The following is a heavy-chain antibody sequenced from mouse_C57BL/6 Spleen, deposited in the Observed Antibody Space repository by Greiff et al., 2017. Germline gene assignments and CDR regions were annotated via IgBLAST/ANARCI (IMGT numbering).Heavy chain of an antibody. CDR3: TIYDYDPYYAMDY. V-gene: IGHV1-15*01. CDR1: GYTFTDSE. D-gene: IGHD2-4*01. Sequence: QFHVKQSGAELVRPGASVTLSCKASGYTFTDSEMHWVKQTPVHGLEWIGAIDPETGGTAYNQKLKGKAILTADKSSSTAYMELRSLTSEDSAVYYCTIYDYDPYYAMDYWGQGTSVTVSS. CDR2: IDPETGGT. J-gene: IGHJ4*01.